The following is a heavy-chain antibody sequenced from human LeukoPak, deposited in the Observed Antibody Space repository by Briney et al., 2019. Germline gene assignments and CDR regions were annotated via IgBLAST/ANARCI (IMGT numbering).Heavy chain of an antibody. CDR2: IYSSGST. Sequence: SETLSLTCTVSVASISSYYWSWIRQPPGKGLEWIGYIYSSGSTNYNPSLYSRVSISVDASKNQFSLKLSSVTAADTAVYYCAGKYGDLNWFDPWGQGTLVTVSS. J-gene: IGHJ5*02. D-gene: IGHD2-21*02. CDR1: VASISSYY. CDR3: AGKYGDLNWFDP. V-gene: IGHV4-4*09.